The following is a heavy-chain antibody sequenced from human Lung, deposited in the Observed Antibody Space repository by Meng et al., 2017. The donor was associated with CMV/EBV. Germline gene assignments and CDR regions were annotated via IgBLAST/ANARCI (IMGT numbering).Heavy chain of an antibody. CDR3: AKDGWGRATSGIDY. D-gene: IGHD6-19*01. Sequence: SCEASGFIFNGYVMHWVRQAPGKGLEWVAFLRYDGSNKYYADSVKGRFPISRDNSKNTLYLQMNSLRAEDTAVYHCAKDGWGRATSGIDYLGQGXLVTVSS. V-gene: IGHV3-30*02. CDR2: LRYDGSNK. CDR1: GFIFNGYV. J-gene: IGHJ4*02.